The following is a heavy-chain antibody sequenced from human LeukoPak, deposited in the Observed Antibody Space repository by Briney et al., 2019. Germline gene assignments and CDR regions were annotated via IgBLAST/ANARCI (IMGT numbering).Heavy chain of an antibody. J-gene: IGHJ4*02. CDR1: GDSISTSNSY. V-gene: IGHV4-39*01. CDR2: IYYTGGT. Sequence: SETLSLTCTVSGDSISTSNSYWGWIRQPPGEGLEWIGSIYYTGGTYYNTSLKSRVTISVDTSKNQFSLRLNSVTAADTAVYYCARGEVITYGFDYWGQGTLVTVSS. D-gene: IGHD3-22*01. CDR3: ARGEVITYGFDY.